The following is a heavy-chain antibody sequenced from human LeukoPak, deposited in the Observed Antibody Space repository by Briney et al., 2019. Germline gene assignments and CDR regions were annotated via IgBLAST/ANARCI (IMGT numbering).Heavy chain of an antibody. CDR1: GGSFSGYY. J-gene: IGHJ6*03. V-gene: IGHV4-34*01. Sequence: SETLSLTCAVYGGSFSGYYWSWIRQPPGKGLEWIGEINHSGSTNYNPSLKSRVTISVDTSKNQFSLKLSSVTAADTAVYYCARSVGSLYMDVWGKGTTVTISS. D-gene: IGHD3-10*01. CDR2: INHSGST. CDR3: ARSVGSLYMDV.